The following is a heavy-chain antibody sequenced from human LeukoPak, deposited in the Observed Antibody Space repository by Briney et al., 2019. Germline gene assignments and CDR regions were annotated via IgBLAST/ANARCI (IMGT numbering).Heavy chain of an antibody. D-gene: IGHD5-18*01. CDR1: GDSITNYY. J-gene: IGHJ4*02. Sequence: SETLSLTCTVSGDSITNYYWSWIRQPPGKGLEWIGYISYSGSTNYNPSLKSRVTISVDTSMNQFSLKLSSVTAADTAVYYCAREKGNSYGYDYRGQGTLVTVSS. V-gene: IGHV4-59*01. CDR2: ISYSGST. CDR3: AREKGNSYGYDY.